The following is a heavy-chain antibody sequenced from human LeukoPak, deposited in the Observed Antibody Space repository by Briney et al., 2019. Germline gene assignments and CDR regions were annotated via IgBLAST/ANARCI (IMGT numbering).Heavy chain of an antibody. CDR2: IYSGGST. V-gene: IGHV3-53*01. CDR1: GFTVSSNY. D-gene: IGHD7-27*01. CDR3: ATGKLGSYYYYGMDV. Sequence: GRSSRLSCAASGFTVSSNYMSWVRQAPGKGLEWVSVIYSGGSTYYADSVKGRFTISRDNSKNTLYLQMNSLRAEDTAVYYCATGKLGSYYYYGMDVWGQGTTVTVSS. J-gene: IGHJ6*02.